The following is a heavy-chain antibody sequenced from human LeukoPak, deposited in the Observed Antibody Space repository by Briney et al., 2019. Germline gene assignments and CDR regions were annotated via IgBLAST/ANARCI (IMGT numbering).Heavy chain of an antibody. CDR1: GYSISSGYY. CDR2: IYHSGST. J-gene: IGHJ4*02. D-gene: IGHD3-10*01. CDR3: ARAYYYGSGSFHSPLLAYYFDY. Sequence: SETLSLTCTVSGYSISSGYYWGWIRQPPGKGLEWIGSIYHSGSTYYNPSLKSRVTISVDTSKNQFSLKLSSATAADTAVYYCARAYYYGSGSFHSPLLAYYFDYWGQGTLVTVSS. V-gene: IGHV4-38-2*02.